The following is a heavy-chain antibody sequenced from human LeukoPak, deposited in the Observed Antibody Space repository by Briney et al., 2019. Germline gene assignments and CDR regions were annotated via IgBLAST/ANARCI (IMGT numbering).Heavy chain of an antibody. D-gene: IGHD2-15*01. J-gene: IGHJ5*02. V-gene: IGHV3-74*01. CDR2: INSDGSST. CDR3: ARDSPRGYCSGGSCYAWFDP. CDR1: GFTFSSYW. Sequence: GGSPRLSCAASGFTFSSYWMHWVRQAPGKGLVWVSRINSDGSSTSYADSVKGRFTISRDNAKNSLYLQMNSLRAEDTAVYYCARDSPRGYCSGGSCYAWFDPWGQGALVTVSS.